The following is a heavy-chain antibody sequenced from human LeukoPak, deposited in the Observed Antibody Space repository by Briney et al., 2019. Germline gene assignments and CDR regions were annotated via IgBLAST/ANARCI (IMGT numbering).Heavy chain of an antibody. Sequence: KSSETLSLTCTVSGGSISSYYWSWIRQPPGKGLEWIGYIYYSGSTNYNPSLKSRVTISVDTSKNQFSLKLTSVTAADTAVYYCARGAPEYYDFWSGYFYYFDYWGQGTLVTVSS. D-gene: IGHD3-3*01. V-gene: IGHV4-59*01. CDR3: ARGAPEYYDFWSGYFYYFDY. J-gene: IGHJ4*02. CDR1: GGSISSYY. CDR2: IYYSGST.